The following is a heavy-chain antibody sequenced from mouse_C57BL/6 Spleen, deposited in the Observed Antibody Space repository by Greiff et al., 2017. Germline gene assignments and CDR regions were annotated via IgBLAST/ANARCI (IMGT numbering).Heavy chain of an antibody. D-gene: IGHD1-1*01. CDR1: GYTFTSYW. CDR2: INPSNGGT. CDR3: AAPYCGSSYRFAY. V-gene: IGHV1-53*01. Sequence: VQLQQPGTELVKPGASVKLSCKASGYTFTSYWMHWVKQRPGQGLEWIGNINPSNGGTNYNEKFKSKATLTVDKSSSTAYMQLSSLTSEDSAVYAGAAPYCGSSYRFAYWGQGTLVTVSA. J-gene: IGHJ3*01.